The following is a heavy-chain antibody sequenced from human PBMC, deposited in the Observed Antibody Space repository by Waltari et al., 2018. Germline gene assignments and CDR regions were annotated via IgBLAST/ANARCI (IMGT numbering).Heavy chain of an antibody. CDR2: IIPILGIA. CDR3: ATYGGNSGSNIFDY. CDR1: GGTFSSYT. D-gene: IGHD4-17*01. J-gene: IGHJ4*02. Sequence: QVQLVQSGAEVKKPGSSVKVSCKASGGTFSSYTISWVRQAPGQGLAWMGRIIPILGIANYAQKFQGRVTITADKSTSTAYMELSSLRSEDTAVYYCATYGGNSGSNIFDYWGQGTLVTVSS. V-gene: IGHV1-69*02.